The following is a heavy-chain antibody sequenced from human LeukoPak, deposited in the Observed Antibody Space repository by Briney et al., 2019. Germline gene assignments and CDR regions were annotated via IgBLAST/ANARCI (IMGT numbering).Heavy chain of an antibody. Sequence: GGYLSLSCAAPGFTYDDYAMHWVRQAPGQGLEWVSGISSNSGSIGYADSVKGRFTISRENAKNSLYLQMNSLRAEDASLYYCARDISPRIGAFDIWGQGTMVTVSS. CDR3: ARDISPRIGAFDI. V-gene: IGHV3-9*01. CDR2: ISSNSGSI. J-gene: IGHJ3*02. CDR1: GFTYDDYA. D-gene: IGHD1-26*01.